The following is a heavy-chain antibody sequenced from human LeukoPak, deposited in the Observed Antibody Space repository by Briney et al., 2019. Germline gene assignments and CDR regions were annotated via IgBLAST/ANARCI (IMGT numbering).Heavy chain of an antibody. D-gene: IGHD3-10*01. V-gene: IGHV1-2*02. CDR3: ARFCGFVRGAFDI. CDR2: INPNSGGT. J-gene: IGHJ3*02. CDR1: GYTFTGYY. Sequence: GASVKVSCKASGYTFTGYYMHWVRQAPGQGLEWMGWINPNSGGTNYAQKFQGRVTMTRDTSISTAYMELSRLRSDDTAVYYCARFCGFVRGAFDIWGQGTMVTVSS.